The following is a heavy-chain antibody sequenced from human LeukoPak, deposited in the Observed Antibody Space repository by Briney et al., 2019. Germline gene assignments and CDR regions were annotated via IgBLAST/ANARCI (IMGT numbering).Heavy chain of an antibody. J-gene: IGHJ6*03. D-gene: IGHD2-15*01. CDR2: ISSSSSYI. CDR1: GFTFSSYS. Sequence: GGSLRLSCAASGFTFSSYSMNWVRQAPGKGLEWVSSISSSSSYIYYADSVKGRFTISRDNAKNSLYLQMNSLRAEDTAVYYCARAYCSGGSCYEIVSSPSSRHLRGRYYYYMDVWGKGTTVTVSS. CDR3: ARAYCSGGSCYEIVSSPSSRHLRGRYYYYMDV. V-gene: IGHV3-21*01.